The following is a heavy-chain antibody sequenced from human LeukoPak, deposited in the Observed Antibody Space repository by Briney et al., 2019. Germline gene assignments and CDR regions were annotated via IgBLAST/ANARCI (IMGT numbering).Heavy chain of an antibody. V-gene: IGHV3-48*02. CDR1: GFTFSSYS. D-gene: IGHD3-10*01. J-gene: IGHJ5*02. CDR2: ISSSSSNI. CDR3: ARDRLRGSGSYNWFDP. Sequence: GGSLRPSCAASGFTFSSYSMNWVRQAPGKGLEWVPYISSSSSNIYYADSVKGRFTISRDDAKNSLYLQMNSLRDEDTAVYYCARDRLRGSGSYNWFDPWGQGTLVTVSS.